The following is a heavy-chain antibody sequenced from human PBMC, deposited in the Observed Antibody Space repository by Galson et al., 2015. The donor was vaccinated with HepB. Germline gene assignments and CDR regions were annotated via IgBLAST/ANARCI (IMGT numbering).Heavy chain of an antibody. CDR1: GYTFTSYY. J-gene: IGHJ5*02. CDR3: ARDQHSPGGINWFDP. CDR2: INPSGGST. V-gene: IGHV1-46*01. D-gene: IGHD1-26*01. Sequence: SVKVSCKASGYTFTSYYMHWVRQAPGQGLEWMGIINPSGGSTSYAQKFQGRVTMTRDTSTSTVYMELSSLRSEDTAVYYCARDQHSPGGINWFDPWGQGTLVTVSS.